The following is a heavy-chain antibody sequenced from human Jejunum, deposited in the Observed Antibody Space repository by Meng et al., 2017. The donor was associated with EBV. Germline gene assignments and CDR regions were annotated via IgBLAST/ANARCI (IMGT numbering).Heavy chain of an antibody. Sequence: VQVVQSGAGVKEPGASVKVSCNATGYTFTNDGVSWVRQAPGQGLEWMGWISAYNGNTDYAQKLQGRVTMTTDTPTSTAYMELRSLRSDDTAVYYCTILSHCDGGICYSYDYWGQGTLVTVSS. CDR3: TILSHCDGGICYSYDY. D-gene: IGHD2-15*01. V-gene: IGHV1-18*01. CDR2: ISAYNGNT. CDR1: GYTFTNDG. J-gene: IGHJ4*02.